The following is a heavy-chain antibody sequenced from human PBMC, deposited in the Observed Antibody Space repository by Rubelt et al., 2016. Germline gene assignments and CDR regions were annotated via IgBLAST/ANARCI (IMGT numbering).Heavy chain of an antibody. J-gene: IGHJ4*02. D-gene: IGHD3-3*01. CDR2: IYYSGST. CDR1: GGSISSSSYY. CDR3: ARRGAIFGVVIYFDY. Sequence: QLQLQESGPGLVKPSETLSLTCTVSGGSISSSSYYWGWIRQPPGKGLEWIGSIYYSGSTYYNPSLKGRVTISVDTSKNQFSLKLGFVTAADTAVYYCARRGAIFGVVIYFDYWGQGTLATVSS. V-gene: IGHV4-39*01.